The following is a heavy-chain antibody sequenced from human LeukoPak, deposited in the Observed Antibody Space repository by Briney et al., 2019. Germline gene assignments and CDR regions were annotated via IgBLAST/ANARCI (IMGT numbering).Heavy chain of an antibody. V-gene: IGHV5-51*01. CDR2: IYPGDSDT. D-gene: IGHD3-22*01. CDR3: ARRHSSLPLDY. Sequence: GEPLKISCQGSGNSFSTYWIGWVRQMPGKGLEWMGIIYPGDSDTRYSPSFQGQVTISADKSISSAYLQWSSLKASDTAMYYCARRHSSLPLDYWGQGTLVTVSS. J-gene: IGHJ4*02. CDR1: GNSFSTYW.